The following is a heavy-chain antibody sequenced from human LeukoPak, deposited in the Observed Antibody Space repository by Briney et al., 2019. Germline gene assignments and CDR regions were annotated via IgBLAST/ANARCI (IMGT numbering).Heavy chain of an antibody. CDR3: AKGPAFASGSYYHY. J-gene: IGHJ4*02. Sequence: GGSLRLSCAASGFTFSSYAMSWVRQAPGKGLEWVSAISGSGGSTYYADSVKGRFTISRDNSKNTLYLQMNSLRAEDTAVYYCAKGPAFASGSYYHYRGQGTLVTVSS. D-gene: IGHD1-26*01. V-gene: IGHV3-23*01. CDR2: ISGSGGST. CDR1: GFTFSSYA.